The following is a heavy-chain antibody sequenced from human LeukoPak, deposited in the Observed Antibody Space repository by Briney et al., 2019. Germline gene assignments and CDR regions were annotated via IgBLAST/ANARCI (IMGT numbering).Heavy chain of an antibody. CDR1: GGTSNTSP. Sequence: SVKVSCKASGGTSNTSPITWVRQAPGQGLEWMGGIIPLLGTPNYAPKFQGRVTITADESTGTAYMELSSLRSEDTAVYYCARDDARVITMVREGYEYYMDVWGKGTTVTISS. D-gene: IGHD3-10*01. V-gene: IGHV1-69*13. CDR2: IIPLLGTP. CDR3: ARDDARVITMVREGYEYYMDV. J-gene: IGHJ6*03.